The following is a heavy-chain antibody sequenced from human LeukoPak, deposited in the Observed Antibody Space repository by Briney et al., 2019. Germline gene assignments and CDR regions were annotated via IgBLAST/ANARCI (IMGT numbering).Heavy chain of an antibody. CDR1: GGTFSSYA. CDR3: ARVGLNIAVASFFDY. J-gene: IGHJ4*02. Sequence: GSSVKVSCKASGGTFSSYAISWVRQAPGQGLEWMGGIIPIFDTAKYAQTFQGRVTITADTSTSTAYMELSSLKSEDTAVYYCARVGLNIAVASFFDYWGQGTLVTVSS. D-gene: IGHD6-19*01. V-gene: IGHV1-69*06. CDR2: IIPIFDTA.